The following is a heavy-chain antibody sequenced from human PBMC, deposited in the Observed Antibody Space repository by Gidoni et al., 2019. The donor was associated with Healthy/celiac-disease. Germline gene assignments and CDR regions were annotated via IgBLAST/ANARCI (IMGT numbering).Heavy chain of an antibody. CDR2: ISAYNGNT. Sequence: GLEWMGWISAYNGNTNYAQKLQGRVTMTTDTSTSTAYMELRSLRSDDTAVYYCARGSARTEFDYWGQGTLVTVSS. J-gene: IGHJ4*02. CDR3: ARGSARTEFDY. D-gene: IGHD6-6*01. V-gene: IGHV1-18*01.